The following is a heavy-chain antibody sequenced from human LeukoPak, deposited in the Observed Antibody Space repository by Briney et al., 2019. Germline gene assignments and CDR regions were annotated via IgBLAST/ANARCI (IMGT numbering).Heavy chain of an antibody. CDR2: IWYDGSNK. D-gene: IGHD3-10*01. CDR1: GFTFSRYG. J-gene: IGHJ5*02. V-gene: IGHV3-33*01. CDR3: ARERDGSGKWFDP. Sequence: PGRSLRLSCAASGFTFSRYGMHWVRQAPGKGLEWVAVIWYDGSNKYYTDSVKGRFTISRDNSKNTLYLQMNSLRAEDTAVYYCARERDGSGKWFDPWGQGTLVTVSS.